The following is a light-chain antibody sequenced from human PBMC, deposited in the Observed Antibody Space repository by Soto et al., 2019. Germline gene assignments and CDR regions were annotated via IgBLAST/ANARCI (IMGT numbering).Light chain of an antibody. CDR1: QGISNY. CDR3: QKYNSAPTLT. Sequence: DIQMTQSPSSLSASVGDRVTITCRVSQGISNYLAWYQQKPGKVPKLLIYAASTLHSGVPSRFSGSGSGTDFTLAISSLQPEDVATYYCQKYNSAPTLTFGQGTKVEIK. V-gene: IGKV1-27*01. CDR2: AAS. J-gene: IGKJ1*01.